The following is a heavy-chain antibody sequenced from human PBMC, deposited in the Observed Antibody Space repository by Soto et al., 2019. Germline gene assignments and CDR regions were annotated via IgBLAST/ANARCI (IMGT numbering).Heavy chain of an antibody. D-gene: IGHD3-22*01. CDR1: GSTFTRYA. CDR3: ARRACLPEGYSPNYFDY. V-gene: IGHV5-51*01. CDR2: IYPGESDP. Sequence: GASLKISCEGSGSTFTRYAIGWVRQLPGKGLERMGIIYPGESDPRYSTSFQGQVTISADKSINTAYLQWGSLKASDTAIYYCARRACLPEGYSPNYFDYWGQGTLVTVSS. J-gene: IGHJ4*02.